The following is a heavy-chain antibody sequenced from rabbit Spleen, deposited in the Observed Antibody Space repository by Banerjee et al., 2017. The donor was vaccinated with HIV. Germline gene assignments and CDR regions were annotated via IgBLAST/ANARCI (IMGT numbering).Heavy chain of an antibody. Sequence: QEQLVESGGGLVQPGGSLKLSCKASGFDFSRYGVSWVRQAPGKGLEWIGYIDPIFGSLYYASWVNGRFTISSHNAQNTLYLQLNSLTAADTATYFCVRGASDSGYYSLWGPGTLVTV. J-gene: IGHJ4*01. D-gene: IGHD1-1*01. CDR2: IDPIFGSL. V-gene: IGHV1S47*01. CDR3: VRGASDSGYYSL. CDR1: GFDFSRYG.